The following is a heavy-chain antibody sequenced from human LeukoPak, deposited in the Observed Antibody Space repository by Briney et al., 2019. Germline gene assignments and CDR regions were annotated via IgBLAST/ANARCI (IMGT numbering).Heavy chain of an antibody. Sequence: GGSLRLSCAASGFTFSSYGMNWVRQAPGKGLEWVSGIVPSGGTTYYADSVKGRFTISGDNSKNTLYLQMNSLRAEDTDVYYCAKDGSSTGTLDYWGQGTLVTVSS. D-gene: IGHD2-8*02. CDR2: IVPSGGTT. V-gene: IGHV3-23*01. J-gene: IGHJ4*02. CDR1: GFTFSSYG. CDR3: AKDGSSTGTLDY.